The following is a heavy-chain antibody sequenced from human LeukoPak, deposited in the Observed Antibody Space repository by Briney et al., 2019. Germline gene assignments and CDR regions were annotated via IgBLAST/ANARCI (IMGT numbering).Heavy chain of an antibody. J-gene: IGHJ1*01. CDR1: GFTFSSYA. D-gene: IGHD3-10*01. CDR2: ISGSGAYT. Sequence: GGSLRLSCAASGFTFSSYAMSWVRQAPGKGLECVSTISGSGAYTYYADPVKGRFTISRDNSKNTLYLQMNSLRAEDTAVYYCAKYFASGSYYKLPHWGQGTLVTVSS. CDR3: AKYFASGSYYKLPH. V-gene: IGHV3-23*01.